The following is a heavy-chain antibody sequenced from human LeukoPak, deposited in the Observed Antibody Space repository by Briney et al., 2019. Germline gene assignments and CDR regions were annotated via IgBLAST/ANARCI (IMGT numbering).Heavy chain of an antibody. V-gene: IGHV3-11*01. J-gene: IGHJ2*01. CDR1: GFTFSDYY. CDR2: ISTSGSTI. D-gene: IGHD6-13*01. CDR3: ARVVITAAGTGPWYFDL. Sequence: GGSLRLSCAASGFTFSDYYMNWIRQAPGEGLEWVSYISTSGSTIYYADSVEGRFTISRDNAKNSLYLQMNSLRAEDTALYYCARVVITAAGTGPWYFDLWGRGTLVTVSS.